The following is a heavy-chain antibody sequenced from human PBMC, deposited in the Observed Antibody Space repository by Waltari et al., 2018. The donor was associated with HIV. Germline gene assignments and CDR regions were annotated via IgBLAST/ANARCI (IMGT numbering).Heavy chain of an antibody. D-gene: IGHD3-22*01. Sequence: QVQLQQWGAGLLKPSETLSLTCAVYGGSFSGYYWSWLRQPPGKGLEWIGGINHSGSTNYNPYLKSRVTISVDTSKNQFSLKLSSVTAADTAVYYCARGRYYYDSSDTGRYYFDYWGQGTLVTVSS. V-gene: IGHV4-34*01. CDR2: INHSGST. CDR1: GGSFSGYY. J-gene: IGHJ4*02. CDR3: ARGRYYYDSSDTGRYYFDY.